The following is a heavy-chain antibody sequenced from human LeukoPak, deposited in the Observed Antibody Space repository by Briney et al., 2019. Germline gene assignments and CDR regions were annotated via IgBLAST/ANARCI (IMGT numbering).Heavy chain of an antibody. D-gene: IGHD3-22*01. CDR1: GGSISSSSYY. CDR2: IYYSGST. V-gene: IGHV4-39*01. J-gene: IGHJ4*02. CDR3: ARIDYYDSSGYPDY. Sequence: SETLSLTCTVSGGSISSSSYYWGWIRQPPGKGLEWIGSIYYSGSTYYNPSLKSRVTISVDTSRNQFSLKLSSVTAADTAVYYCARIDYYDSSGYPDYWGQGTLVTVSS.